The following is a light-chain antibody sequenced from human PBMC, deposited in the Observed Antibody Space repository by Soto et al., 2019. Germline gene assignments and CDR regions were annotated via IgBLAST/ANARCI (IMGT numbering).Light chain of an antibody. CDR2: EVS. V-gene: IGLV2-14*01. CDR1: SSDVGGYNY. J-gene: IGLJ2*01. CDR3: SSYTSSSTPYVV. Sequence: QSALTQPASVSGSPGQSITISCTGISSDVGGYNYVSWYQQHPGKAPKLMIYEVSNRPSGVSNRFSGSKSGNTASLTISGLQAEDEADYYCSSYTSSSTPYVVFGGGTKLTVL.